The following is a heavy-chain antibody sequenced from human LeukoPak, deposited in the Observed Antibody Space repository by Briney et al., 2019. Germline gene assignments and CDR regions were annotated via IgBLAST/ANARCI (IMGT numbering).Heavy chain of an antibody. CDR2: IYSGGST. D-gene: IGHD4-17*01. CDR3: ATATVNYYYGMDV. J-gene: IGHJ6*02. V-gene: IGHV3-53*01. CDR1: GFTVSSNY. Sequence: PGGSLRLSCAASGFTVSSNYMSWVRQAPGKGLEWVSVIYSGGSTYYADSVKGRFTTSRDNSKNTLYLQMNSLRAEDTAVYYCATATVNYYYGMDVWGQGTTVTVSS.